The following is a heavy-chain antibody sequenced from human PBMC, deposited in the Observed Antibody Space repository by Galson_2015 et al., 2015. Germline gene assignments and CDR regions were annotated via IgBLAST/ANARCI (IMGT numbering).Heavy chain of an antibody. CDR1: GFTVSSNY. V-gene: IGHV3-53*01. CDR3: AGATAMAPAFY. CDR2: IYSGGST. J-gene: IGHJ4*02. Sequence: SLRLSCAASGFTVSSNYMSWVRQAPGKGLEWVSVIYSGGSTYYADSVKGRFTISRDNPKNTLYLQMNSLRAEDTAVYYCAGATAMAPAFYWGQGTLVTVSS. D-gene: IGHD5-18*01.